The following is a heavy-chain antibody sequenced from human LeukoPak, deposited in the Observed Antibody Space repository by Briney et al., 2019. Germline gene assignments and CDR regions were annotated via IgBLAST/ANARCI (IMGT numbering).Heavy chain of an antibody. D-gene: IGHD6-13*01. V-gene: IGHV1-2*02. CDR1: GYTFTSYG. Sequence: ASVKVSCKASGYTFTSYGISWVRQAPGQGLEWMGWINPNSGGTNYGQKFQGRVTMTRDTSISTAYMELSRLRSDDTAVYYCAANIIAAAGTSAFDYWGQGTLVTVSS. CDR2: INPNSGGT. CDR3: AANIIAAAGTSAFDY. J-gene: IGHJ4*02.